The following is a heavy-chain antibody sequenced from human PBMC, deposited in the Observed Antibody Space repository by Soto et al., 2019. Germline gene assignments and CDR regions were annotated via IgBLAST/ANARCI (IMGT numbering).Heavy chain of an antibody. D-gene: IGHD2-2*01. CDR3: AREGLTFGPGAVGGAFDI. Sequence: QVQLVQSGTEVRKPGSSVKVSCKASGGTFDSNAISWVRLAPGQGLEWMGGIIPIFGTINNAQKFQDRVTITADESAKIVYRERSSLRSEDTGIYYCAREGLTFGPGAVGGAFDIWGQGTLVTVSS. CDR2: IIPIFGTI. J-gene: IGHJ3*02. V-gene: IGHV1-69*12. CDR1: GGTFDSNA.